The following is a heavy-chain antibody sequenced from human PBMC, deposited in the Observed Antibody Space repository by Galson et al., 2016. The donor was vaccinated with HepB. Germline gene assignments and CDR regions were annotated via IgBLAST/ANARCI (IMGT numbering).Heavy chain of an antibody. Sequence: QSGAEVKKPGESLRISCKASGYNFTTSWIGWVRRVPGYGLEWVAIIYPDDSDSRYSPSFQGQVRISADKTLNTAYLQWSSLRDSDTAIYYGVRIGSGWYGSCFDPWGQGTLVTVAS. CDR2: IYPDDSDS. J-gene: IGHJ5*02. CDR1: GYNFTTSW. V-gene: IGHV5-51*01. CDR3: VRIGSGWYGSCFDP. D-gene: IGHD6-19*01.